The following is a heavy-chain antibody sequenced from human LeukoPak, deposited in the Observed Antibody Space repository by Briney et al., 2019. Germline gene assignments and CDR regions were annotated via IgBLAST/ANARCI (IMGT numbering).Heavy chain of an antibody. D-gene: IGHD2-15*01. CDR1: GYTFIGYY. Sequence: ASVRVSCKASGYTFIGYYIHWVRQAPGQGLEWMGWINPNSGGTNYAQKFQGRVTMTRDTSITTVYMELSRLRSDDTAVYYCAKDQLNRFCSGGSCSITHDHWGQGTLVTVSS. V-gene: IGHV1-2*02. CDR3: AKDQLNRFCSGGSCSITHDH. CDR2: INPNSGGT. J-gene: IGHJ4*02.